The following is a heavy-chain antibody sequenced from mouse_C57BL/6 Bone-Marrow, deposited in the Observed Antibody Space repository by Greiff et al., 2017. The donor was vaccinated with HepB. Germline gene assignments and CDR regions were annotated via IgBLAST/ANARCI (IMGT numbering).Heavy chain of an antibody. Sequence: QVQLQQSGAELARPGASVKLSCKASGYTFTSYGISWVKQRTGQGLEWIGEIYPRSGNTYYNEKFKGKATLTADKSSSPAYMELRSLTSEDSAVYFCASRRLPIGFAYWGQGTLVTVSA. D-gene: IGHD1-2*01. CDR3: ASRRLPIGFAY. V-gene: IGHV1-81*01. CDR1: GYTFTSYG. J-gene: IGHJ3*01. CDR2: IYPRSGNT.